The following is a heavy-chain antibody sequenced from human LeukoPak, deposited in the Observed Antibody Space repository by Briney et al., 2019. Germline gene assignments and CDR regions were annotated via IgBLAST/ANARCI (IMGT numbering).Heavy chain of an antibody. Sequence: GESLQISSKGSGYSFTSYWIGWVRPMPGKGLEWMGIIYPGDFDTRYSPSFQGQVTISADKSISTAYLQWSSLKASDTAMYYCARSSTYYYDSSGYYHPYCFDYWGQGTLVTVSS. D-gene: IGHD3-22*01. CDR1: GYSFTSYW. CDR3: ARSSTYYYDSSGYYHPYCFDY. CDR2: IYPGDFDT. V-gene: IGHV5-51*01. J-gene: IGHJ4*02.